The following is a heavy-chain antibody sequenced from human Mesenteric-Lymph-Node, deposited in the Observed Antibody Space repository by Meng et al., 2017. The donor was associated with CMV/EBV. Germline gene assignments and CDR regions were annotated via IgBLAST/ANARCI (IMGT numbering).Heavy chain of an antibody. V-gene: IGHV3-30-3*01. Sequence: GESLTISCAASGFTFSSYAMHWVRQAPGKGLEWVAVISYDGSNKYYADSVKGRFTISRDNSKNTLYLQMNSLRAEDTAVYYCARVIAITDYWGQGTLVTVSS. CDR2: ISYDGSNK. J-gene: IGHJ4*02. CDR3: ARVIAITDY. D-gene: IGHD2-21*01. CDR1: GFTFSSYA.